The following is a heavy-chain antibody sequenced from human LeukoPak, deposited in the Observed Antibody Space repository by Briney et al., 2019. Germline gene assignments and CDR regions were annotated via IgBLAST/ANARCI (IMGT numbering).Heavy chain of an antibody. V-gene: IGHV4-39*07. CDR1: GVSINNSNYY. D-gene: IGHD2-21*02. CDR3: ARAGHEVTAIENWFDP. CDR2: MSFTGGS. Sequence: PSDTLSLTCTVSGVSINNSNYYWAWIRQPPGKELEWIGIMSFTGGSHYNPSFQGRFTLSVDTSKNQFSLKVSSVTAADTAVYYCARAGHEVTAIENWFDPWGQGTLVTVSS. J-gene: IGHJ5*02.